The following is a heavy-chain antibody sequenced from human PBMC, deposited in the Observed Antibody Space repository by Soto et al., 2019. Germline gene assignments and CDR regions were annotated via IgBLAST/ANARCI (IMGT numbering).Heavy chain of an antibody. D-gene: IGHD6-19*01. V-gene: IGHV1-46*03. J-gene: IGHJ4*02. CDR3: SRGLWQWLFDY. CDR1: GYTFTSHY. Sequence: QVQLVQSGAEVKKPGASVMVSCRASGYTFTSHYMHWVRQAPGQGLEWMGMIDPSGGATTYAQKFQGRVTITRDTSTTTVYMELSSLRPEVTAVYSCSRGLWQWLFDYWGQGTLVTVSS. CDR2: IDPSGGAT.